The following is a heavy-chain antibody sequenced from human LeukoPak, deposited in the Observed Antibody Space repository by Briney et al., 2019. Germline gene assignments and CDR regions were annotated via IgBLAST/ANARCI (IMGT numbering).Heavy chain of an antibody. CDR3: ARHVEPIDY. CDR1: GGSISSSSYY. V-gene: IGHV4-39*01. D-gene: IGHD6-6*01. Sequence: SETLSLTCTVSGGSISSSSYYWGWIRQPPGKGLEWIGSIYYSGSTYYNPSLKSRVTISVDTSKNQFSLKLSSVTAADTAVYYCARHVEPIDYWGQGTLVTVSS. CDR2: IYYSGST. J-gene: IGHJ4*02.